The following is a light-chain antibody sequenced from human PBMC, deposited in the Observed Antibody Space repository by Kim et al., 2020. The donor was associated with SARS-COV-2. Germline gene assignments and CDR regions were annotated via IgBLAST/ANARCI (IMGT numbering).Light chain of an antibody. Sequence: QSVLTQPPSASGTPGQRVTISCSGSSSNIGSNYVYWYQQLPGTAPKLLIYSNNQRPSGVPDRFSGSKSGTSASLAISGLRSEDEADYYCAAWDDSLSGNWVFGGGTQLTVL. CDR1: SSNIGSNY. J-gene: IGLJ3*02. CDR3: AAWDDSLSGNWV. CDR2: SNN. V-gene: IGLV1-47*02.